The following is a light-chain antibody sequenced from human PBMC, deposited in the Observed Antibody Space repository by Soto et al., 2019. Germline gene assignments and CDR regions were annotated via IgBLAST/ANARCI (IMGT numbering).Light chain of an antibody. V-gene: IGKV1-33*01. CDR3: QQYDNFHL. Sequence: DIQMTQSPSSLSASVGDRVTITCQASQDIRNHLNLYQQKPGKAPKLLIYVASYLEEGVPSRFSGSGSGTDFTFAVSSLQPEDFATYYCQQYDNFHLFGGGTKVEI. CDR2: VAS. J-gene: IGKJ4*01. CDR1: QDIRNH.